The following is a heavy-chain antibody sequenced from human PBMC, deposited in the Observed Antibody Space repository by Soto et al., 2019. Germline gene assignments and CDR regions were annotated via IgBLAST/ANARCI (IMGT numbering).Heavy chain of an antibody. D-gene: IGHD6-19*01. CDR1: GYTFTSYG. J-gene: IGHJ4*02. CDR2: ISAYNGNT. Sequence: QVQLVQSGAEVKKPGASVKVSCKASGYTFTSYGISWVRQAPGQGLEWMGWISAYNGNTNYAQKLQGSATMTTNTSTSTAYMELRSLRSDDTAVYYCARDPAYEAYSSGWYRRLYYVDYWGQGTLVTVSS. CDR3: ARDPAYEAYSSGWYRRLYYVDY. V-gene: IGHV1-18*01.